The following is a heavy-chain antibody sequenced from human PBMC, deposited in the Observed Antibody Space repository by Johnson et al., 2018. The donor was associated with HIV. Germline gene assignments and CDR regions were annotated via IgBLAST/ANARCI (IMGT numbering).Heavy chain of an antibody. J-gene: IGHJ3*02. CDR3: TTGLYWNDAFDI. CDR1: GFTFSSYG. Sequence: QVQLVESGGGVVQPGGSLRLSCAASGFTFSSYGMHWVRQAPGKGLEWVEIIRYDGSNKYYADSVKGRFTISRDDSKSTLNLQMNSLKTEDTAVYYCTTGLYWNDAFDIWGQGTMVTVSS. V-gene: IGHV3-30*02. D-gene: IGHD1-1*01. CDR2: IRYDGSNK.